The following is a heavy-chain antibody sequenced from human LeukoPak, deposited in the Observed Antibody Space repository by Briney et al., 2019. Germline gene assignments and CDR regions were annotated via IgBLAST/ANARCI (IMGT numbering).Heavy chain of an antibody. Sequence: SETLSLTCTVSGGSISRYYWSWIRQPPGKGLEWIGYIDDSGRTNYNPSLKSRVTISVATSKNQFSLKLISESAADTAVYYCARDYYDSSGYYYVFAYWGQGTLVTVSS. V-gene: IGHV4-59*12. CDR3: ARDYYDSSGYYYVFAY. J-gene: IGHJ4*02. CDR2: IDDSGRT. D-gene: IGHD3-22*01. CDR1: GGSISRYY.